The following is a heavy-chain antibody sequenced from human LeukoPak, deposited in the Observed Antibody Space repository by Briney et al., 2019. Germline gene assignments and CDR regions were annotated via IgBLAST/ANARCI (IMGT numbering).Heavy chain of an antibody. J-gene: IGHJ4*02. CDR2: LRGDGET. CDR3: AKASWVWSADAFF. D-gene: IGHD3-3*02. CDR1: GFIFRDYA. V-gene: IGHV3-23*01. Sequence: PGGSLRLSCVASGFIFRDYAMSWVRQAPAGGLEWVSSLRGDGETFYTDSVKGRFTFSRDHSRNTVYLQLSNLRVEDTAVYYCAKASWVWSADAFFGGREPLVTV.